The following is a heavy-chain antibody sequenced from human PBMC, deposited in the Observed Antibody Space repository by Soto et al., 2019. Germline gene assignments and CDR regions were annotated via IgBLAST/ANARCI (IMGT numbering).Heavy chain of an antibody. CDR3: TTDSNYGRNYDGMDV. CDR2: IKSKTDGGTT. D-gene: IGHD4-17*01. V-gene: IGHV3-15*01. Sequence: EVQLVESGGGLVKPGGSLRLSCAASGFTFSNAWMSWVRQAPGKGLEWVGRIKSKTDGGTTDYAAPVKGRFTISRTDTKNNLNLQINTLKTGDTAVYYCTTDSNYGRNYDGMDVWGQGPTVTVSS. CDR1: GFTFSNAW. J-gene: IGHJ6*02.